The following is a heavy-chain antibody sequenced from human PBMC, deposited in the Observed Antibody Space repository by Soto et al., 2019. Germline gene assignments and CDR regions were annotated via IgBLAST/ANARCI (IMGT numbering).Heavy chain of an antibody. CDR3: ASSPDFWSGYLDY. Sequence: PSETLSLTCAVSGGSISSGGYSWSWIRQPPGKGLEWIGYIYHSGSTYYNPSLKSRVTISVDRSKNQFSLKLSSVTAADTAVYYCASSPDFWSGYLDYWGQGPLVTVSS. CDR2: IYHSGST. D-gene: IGHD3-3*01. V-gene: IGHV4-30-2*01. J-gene: IGHJ4*02. CDR1: GGSISSGGYS.